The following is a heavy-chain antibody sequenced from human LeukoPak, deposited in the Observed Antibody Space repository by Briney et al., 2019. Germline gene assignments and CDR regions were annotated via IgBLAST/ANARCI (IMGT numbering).Heavy chain of an antibody. Sequence: SETLSLTCTVSGGSVSSGSYYWSWIRQPPGKGLEWIGYIYYSGSTNYNPSLKSRVTISVDTSKNQFPLKVSSVTAADTAVYYCARDSFSAAAGRYGMDVWGKGTTVTVSS. CDR1: GGSVSSGSYY. CDR2: IYYSGST. J-gene: IGHJ6*04. CDR3: ARDSFSAAAGRYGMDV. V-gene: IGHV4-61*01. D-gene: IGHD6-13*01.